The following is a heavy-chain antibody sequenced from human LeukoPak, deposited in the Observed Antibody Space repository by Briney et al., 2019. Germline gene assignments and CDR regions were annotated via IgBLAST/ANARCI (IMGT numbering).Heavy chain of an antibody. J-gene: IGHJ4*02. Sequence: GGSLRPSCAASGFTFSSYAMSWVRQAPGKGLEWISGISGSGASTYYADSVKGRFTISRDDSRNTLYLQMNSLRGDDTAVYYCAKDVGKWESLHFFDYWGQGTLVTVSS. CDR2: ISGSGAST. CDR3: AKDVGKWESLHFFDY. D-gene: IGHD1-26*01. CDR1: GFTFSSYA. V-gene: IGHV3-23*01.